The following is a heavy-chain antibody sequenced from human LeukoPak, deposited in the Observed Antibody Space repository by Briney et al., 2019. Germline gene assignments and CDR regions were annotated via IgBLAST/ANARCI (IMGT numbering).Heavy chain of an antibody. CDR3: ARVPAAPVSGWFDP. V-gene: IGHV4-59*01. CDR2: IYYSGST. J-gene: IGHJ5*02. CDR1: GGSISSYY. Sequence: SETLSLTCTVSGGSISSYYWSWIRQPPGKGLEWIGYIYYSGSTNYNPSLKSRVTISVDTSKNQFSLKLSSVTAADTAVYYCARVPAAPVSGWFDPWGQGTLVTVPS. D-gene: IGHD2-2*01.